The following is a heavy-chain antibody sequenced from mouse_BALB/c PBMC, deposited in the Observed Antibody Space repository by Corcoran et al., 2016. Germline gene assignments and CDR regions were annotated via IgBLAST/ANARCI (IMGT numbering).Heavy chain of an antibody. CDR1: GYTFTSYW. J-gene: IGHJ2*01. CDR2: INPSTGYT. V-gene: IGHV1-7*01. D-gene: IGHD1-1*01. CDR3: ASYYGSIFDY. Sequence: QVQLQQSGAELAKPGTSVKMSCKASGYTFTSYWMHWVKQRPGQGLEWIGYINPSTGYTEYNQKFKDKATLTADKSSSTAYMQLSSLTSEDSAVYYCASYYGSIFDYWGQGTTLIVSS.